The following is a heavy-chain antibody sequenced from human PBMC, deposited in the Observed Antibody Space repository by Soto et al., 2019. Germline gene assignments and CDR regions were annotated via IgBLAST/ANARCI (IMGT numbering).Heavy chain of an antibody. D-gene: IGHD7-27*01. V-gene: IGHV4-31*03. CDR1: GGSISSGGYY. CDR3: ARGAPLGWDWGGFDY. Sequence: QVQLQESGPGLVKPSQTLSLTCTVSGGSISSGGYYWSWIRQHPGKGLEWIGYIYYSGSTYYNRSLRSRVTISVDTSKNQFSLKLSSVTAADTAVYYCARGAPLGWDWGGFDYWGQGTLVTVSS. J-gene: IGHJ4*02. CDR2: IYYSGST.